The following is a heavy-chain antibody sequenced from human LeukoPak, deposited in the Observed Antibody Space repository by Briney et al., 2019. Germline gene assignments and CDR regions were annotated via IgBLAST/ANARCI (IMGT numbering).Heavy chain of an antibody. J-gene: IGHJ4*02. Sequence: GVLRLSCVASGFTFSSYGMHWVRQAPGKGPEWVAVISYDGSDRYYANFVKGRFTISRDNSKNTLFLQTNSMRPEDTAVYYCAKGVSRGVDPTGLEYWGQGTLVTVSS. CDR3: AKGVSRGVDPTGLEY. CDR2: ISYDGSDR. V-gene: IGHV3-30*18. CDR1: GFTFSSYG. D-gene: IGHD1-1*01.